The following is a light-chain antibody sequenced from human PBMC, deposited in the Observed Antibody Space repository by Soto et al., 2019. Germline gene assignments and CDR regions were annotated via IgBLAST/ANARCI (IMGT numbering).Light chain of an antibody. CDR1: SSDVGSYNY. Sequence: QSALTQPASVSGSPGQSITISCTGTSSDVGSYNYVSWYQQHPGKAPKLMIYEVSNRPSGVSDRFSGSKSGNTASLTISGLQAEDEADYYCSSNTSTATRVFGGGTKVTVL. V-gene: IGLV2-14*01. J-gene: IGLJ3*02. CDR2: EVS. CDR3: SSNTSTATRV.